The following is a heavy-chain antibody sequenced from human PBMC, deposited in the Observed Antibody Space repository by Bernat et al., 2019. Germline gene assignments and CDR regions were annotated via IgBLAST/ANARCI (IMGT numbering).Heavy chain of an antibody. D-gene: IGHD1-7*01. Sequence: EVQLVESGGGLVQPGGSLRLSCAASGFTFSSYWMSWVRQAPGKGLECVANIKQDGSEKNYVDSVKGRFTISRDNAKKSLYLQMNSLRAEDTAVYYCARDTQYNWNYNLDCWGQGTLVTVSS. J-gene: IGHJ4*02. V-gene: IGHV3-7*03. CDR1: GFTFSSYW. CDR2: IKQDGSEK. CDR3: ARDTQYNWNYNLDC.